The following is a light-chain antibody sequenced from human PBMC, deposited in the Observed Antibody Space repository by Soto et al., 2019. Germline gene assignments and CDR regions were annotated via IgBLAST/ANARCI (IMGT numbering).Light chain of an antibody. CDR2: DVS. CDR3: QQRSQEFT. V-gene: IGKV3-11*01. CDR1: QSVSNY. Sequence: TQSPATLSVSPGERATLYYRASQSVSNYLAWYQQRPGQAPRLLLYDVSNRATGIPARFSGSGSGTDFTLTISSLEPEDSAVYYCQQRSQEFTFGPGTKVDIK. J-gene: IGKJ3*01.